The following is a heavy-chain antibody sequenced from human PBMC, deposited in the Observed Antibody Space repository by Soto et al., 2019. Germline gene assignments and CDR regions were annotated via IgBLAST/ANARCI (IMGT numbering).Heavy chain of an antibody. CDR2: INPSSSHI. CDR1: GFTFSTYH. CDR3: ARGYCAGGGCYLRREAIDV. Sequence: EVQLVESGGGLVMPGGSLRLSCAASGFTFSTYHMNWVRQAPGKGLEWVSSINPSSSHIYYADSVRGRFTISRDNSKNSMDLQMNSLRTADAVVYYCARGYCAGGGCYLRREAIDVWGQGTMVTVSS. V-gene: IGHV3-21*01. D-gene: IGHD2-8*02. J-gene: IGHJ3*01.